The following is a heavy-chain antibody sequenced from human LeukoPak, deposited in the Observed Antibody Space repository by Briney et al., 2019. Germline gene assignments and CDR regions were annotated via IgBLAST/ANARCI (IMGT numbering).Heavy chain of an antibody. CDR3: ARQSWFRYYYDSRNYYFDY. Sequence: PSETLSLTCTVSGGSISSSSYYWGWIRQPPGKGLEWIGSIYYNGSTYYNPSLKSRVTMSVDTSKNQFSLKLSSVTAADTAVYYCARQSWFRYYYDSRNYYFDYWGQGTLVTVSS. J-gene: IGHJ4*02. V-gene: IGHV4-39*01. D-gene: IGHD3-22*01. CDR2: IYYNGST. CDR1: GGSISSSSYY.